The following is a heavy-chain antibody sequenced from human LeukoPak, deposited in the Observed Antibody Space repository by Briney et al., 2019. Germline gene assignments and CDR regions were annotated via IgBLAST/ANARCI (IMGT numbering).Heavy chain of an antibody. CDR1: GFTFSSYV. CDR2: ISGSSGNT. D-gene: IGHD2-21*01. CDR3: AKDPSFAYYFDS. Sequence: GRSLRLSCAASGFTFSSYVMSWVRQAPGKGLEWVSLISGSSGNTHYADSVKGRFTISRDNSKNTLYLQMNSLRAEDTAVYYCAKDPSFAYYFDSWGQGTLVTVSS. J-gene: IGHJ4*02. V-gene: IGHV3-23*01.